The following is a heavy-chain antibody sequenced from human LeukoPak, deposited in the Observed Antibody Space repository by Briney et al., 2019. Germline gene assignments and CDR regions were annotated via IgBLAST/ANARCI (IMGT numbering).Heavy chain of an antibody. CDR3: ATYTYSVSFTYAFDI. J-gene: IGHJ3*02. CDR1: GYTLTELS. CDR2: FDPEDGET. D-gene: IGHD1-26*01. V-gene: IGHV1-24*01. Sequence: GAAVKVSCKVSGYTLTELSMHWVRQAPGKGLEWMGGFDPEDGETIYAQKFQGRVTMTEDTSTDTAYMELSGLRSEDTAVYYCATYTYSVSFTYAFDIWGQGTMVTVSS.